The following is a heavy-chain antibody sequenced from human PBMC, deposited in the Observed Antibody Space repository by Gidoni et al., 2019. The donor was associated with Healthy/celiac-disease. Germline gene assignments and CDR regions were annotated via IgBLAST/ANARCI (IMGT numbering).Heavy chain of an antibody. CDR2: ISGSGGST. CDR3: AKDGPDVTMIVVVIGAFDI. D-gene: IGHD3-22*01. V-gene: IGHV3-23*01. J-gene: IGHJ3*02. Sequence: EVQLLESGGGLVQPGGSLRLSCAASGFTFSRYDMSWVRQAPGKGLGWVSAISGSGGSTDDADSVKGRFTISRDNSKNTLYLQMNSLRAEDTAVYYCAKDGPDVTMIVVVIGAFDIWGQGTMVTVSS. CDR1: GFTFSRYD.